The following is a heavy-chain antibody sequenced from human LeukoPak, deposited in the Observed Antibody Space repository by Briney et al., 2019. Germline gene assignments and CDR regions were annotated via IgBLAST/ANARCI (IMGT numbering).Heavy chain of an antibody. CDR1: GGSISSSSYY. Sequence: SETLSLTCTVSGGSISSSSYYWGWIRQPPGRGLEWIGSIYYSGSTYYNPSLKSRVTISVDTSKNQFSLKLSSVTAADTAVYYCARASIIVVVPAARGPFDNWGQGTLVTVSS. CDR2: IYYSGST. CDR3: ARASIIVVVPAARGPFDN. J-gene: IGHJ4*02. D-gene: IGHD2-2*01. V-gene: IGHV4-39*01.